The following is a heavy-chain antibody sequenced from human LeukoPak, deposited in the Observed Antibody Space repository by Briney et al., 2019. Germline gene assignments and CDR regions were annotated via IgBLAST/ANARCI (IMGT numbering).Heavy chain of an antibody. V-gene: IGHV3-23*01. CDR3: AKGSYYDNSGRAYFDY. CDR1: GFTFSGYA. J-gene: IGHJ4*02. CDR2: ISASGGST. Sequence: GASLRLSCAASGFTFSGYAMNWVHQAPGKGLEWVSVISASGGSTDYADSVKGRFTISRDNSKNTLYLQMNSLRAEDTAVYYCAKGSYYDNSGRAYFDYWGQGTLVTVSS. D-gene: IGHD3-22*01.